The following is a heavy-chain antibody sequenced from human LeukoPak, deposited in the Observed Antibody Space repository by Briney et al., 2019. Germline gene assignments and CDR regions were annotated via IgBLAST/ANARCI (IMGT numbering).Heavy chain of an antibody. D-gene: IGHD3-22*01. J-gene: IGHJ1*01. CDR1: GYTFNDFY. CDR3: ARSLPYDNRNPHIEH. V-gene: IGHV1-2*02. Sequence: ASVTVSCKASGYTFNDFYVHWVRQAPGQGLEWMGWINPKIADTIYAQSVRGRVTMTRDTSITTAYLELSSLRSDDTAVYYCARSLPYDNRNPHIEHWGQGTLITVSS. CDR2: INPKIADT.